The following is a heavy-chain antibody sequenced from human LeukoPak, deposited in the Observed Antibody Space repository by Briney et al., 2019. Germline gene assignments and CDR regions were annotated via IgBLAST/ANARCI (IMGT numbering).Heavy chain of an antibody. CDR1: GFTLSNAW. CDR3: AREGLWLRGIFDY. D-gene: IGHD5-12*01. V-gene: IGHV3-15*01. J-gene: IGHJ4*02. Sequence: GGSLRLSCAASGFTLSNAWMNWVRQAPGKGLEWVGLIKSKTNGETRDYAAPVKGRFTISRDNAKNSLYLQMNSLRAEDTAVYYCAREGLWLRGIFDYWGQGTLVTVSS. CDR2: IKSKTNGETR.